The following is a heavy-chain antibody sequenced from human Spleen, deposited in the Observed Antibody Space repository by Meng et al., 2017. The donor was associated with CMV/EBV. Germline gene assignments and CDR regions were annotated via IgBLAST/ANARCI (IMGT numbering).Heavy chain of an antibody. CDR1: GFTFSVYE. CDR2: ISSSGSSI. D-gene: IGHD3-16*02. Sequence: GGSLRLSCAASGFTFSVYEMNWVRQAPGKGLEWVSYISSSGSSIYYADSVKGRFTISRDNAKNSLYLQMNSLRAEDTAVYYCARDGNTYVWGSYRFKQYYYYYYGMDVWGQGTTVTVSS. J-gene: IGHJ6*02. V-gene: IGHV3-48*03. CDR3: ARDGNTYVWGSYRFKQYYYYYYGMDV.